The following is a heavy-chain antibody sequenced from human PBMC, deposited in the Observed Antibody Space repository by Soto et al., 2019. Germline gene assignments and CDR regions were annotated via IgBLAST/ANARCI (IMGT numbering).Heavy chain of an antibody. J-gene: IGHJ5*02. CDR2: IYYSGST. V-gene: IGHV4-59*12. CDR3: ARGYNWFDP. CDR1: GDSISSSY. Sequence: SETLSLTCSVSGDSISSSYWSWIRQPPGKGLEWIGYIYYSGSTNYNPSLKSRVIISLDTSKNQFSLKLSSVTAADTAVYYCARGYNWFDPWGQGTLVTVSS.